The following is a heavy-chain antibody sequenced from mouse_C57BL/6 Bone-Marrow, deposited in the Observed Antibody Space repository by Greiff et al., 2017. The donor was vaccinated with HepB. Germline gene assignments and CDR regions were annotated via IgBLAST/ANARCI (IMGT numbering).Heavy chain of an antibody. CDR2: ISDGGSYT. D-gene: IGHD4-1*01. CDR1: GFTFSSYA. Sequence: EVQVVESGGDLVKPGGSLKLSCAASGFTFSSYAMSWVRQTPEKRLEWVATISDGGSYTYYPDNVKGRFTISRDNAKNNLYLQMSHLKSEDTAMYYCARVETGTGFAYWGQGTLVTVSA. CDR3: ARVETGTGFAY. V-gene: IGHV5-4*01. J-gene: IGHJ3*01.